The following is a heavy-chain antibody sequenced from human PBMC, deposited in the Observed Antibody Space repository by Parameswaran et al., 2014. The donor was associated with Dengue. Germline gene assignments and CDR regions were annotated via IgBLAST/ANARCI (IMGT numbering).Heavy chain of an antibody. V-gene: IGHV1-2*02. CDR3: ARGAWFDP. CDR2: INPNSGGT. Sequence: VRQAPGQGLEWMGWINPNSGGTNYAQKFQGRVTMTRDTSISTAYMELSRLRSDDTAVYYCARGAWFDPWGQGTLVTVSS. J-gene: IGHJ5*02.